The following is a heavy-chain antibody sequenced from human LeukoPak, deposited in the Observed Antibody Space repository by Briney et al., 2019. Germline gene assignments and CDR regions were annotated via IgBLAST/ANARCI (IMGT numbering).Heavy chain of an antibody. J-gene: IGHJ6*02. CDR2: TYYRSKWYN. V-gene: IGHV6-1*01. D-gene: IGHD1-26*01. CDR3: AREEGATRGYYYGMDV. CDR1: GDIVSSNSAA. Sequence: SQTLSLTCAISGDIVSSNSAAWIWIRQSPSRGLEWLGRTYYRSKWYNDYAVSVKSRITINPDTSKNQFSLQLNSVTPEDTAVYYCAREEGATRGYYYGMDVWGQGTTVTVSS.